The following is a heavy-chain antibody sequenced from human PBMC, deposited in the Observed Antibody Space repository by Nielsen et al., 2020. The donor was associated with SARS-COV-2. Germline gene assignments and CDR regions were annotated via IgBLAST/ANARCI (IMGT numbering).Heavy chain of an antibody. J-gene: IGHJ2*01. CDR1: GFTFSSHS. CDR3: ARGGWYFGL. CDR2: ISSSSSTI. Sequence: GESLKISCAASGFTFSSHSMNWVRQAPGKGLQWVSYISSSSSTIDYADSVRGRFAISRDDARDSLYLQMDSLRVEDTAVYYCARGGWYFGLWGRGTLVTVSS. V-gene: IGHV3-48*04.